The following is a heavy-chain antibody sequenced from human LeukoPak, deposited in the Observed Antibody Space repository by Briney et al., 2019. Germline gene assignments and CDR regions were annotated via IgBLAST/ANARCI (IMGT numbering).Heavy chain of an antibody. J-gene: IGHJ4*02. Sequence: GGSLRLSCVASGFTFKSYAMNWVRQAPGKGLEWVSGITNGGTAHYGDSVKGRFTISRDNSKSTLYLQMNTLSAEDTAVYYCAKGYFGSGSYYNPYLDYWGQGTLVTVSS. CDR1: GFTFKSYA. CDR2: ITNGGTA. CDR3: AKGYFGSGSYYNPYLDY. D-gene: IGHD3-10*01. V-gene: IGHV3-23*01.